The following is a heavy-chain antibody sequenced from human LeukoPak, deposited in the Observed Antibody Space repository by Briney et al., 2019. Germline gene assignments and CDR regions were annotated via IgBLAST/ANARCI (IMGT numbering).Heavy chain of an antibody. CDR2: ISGSGGST. D-gene: IGHD3-22*01. CDR3: ARGLAYNYDSSAYFLDY. Sequence: GGTLRLSCAASGFTFSSYGMSWVRQAPGKGLEWVSAISGSGGSTYYADSAKGRFTISRDNSKNTLYLQMNSLRAEDTAVYYCARGLAYNYDSSAYFLDYWGQGTLVTVSS. V-gene: IGHV3-23*01. CDR1: GFTFSSYG. J-gene: IGHJ4*02.